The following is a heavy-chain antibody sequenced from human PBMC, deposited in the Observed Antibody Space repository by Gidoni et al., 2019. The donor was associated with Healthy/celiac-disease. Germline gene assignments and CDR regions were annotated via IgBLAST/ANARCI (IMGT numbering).Heavy chain of an antibody. Sequence: QLQLQESVPGLVKPSETLFPTCTVPGCPISSSSYYWGWLRQPPGKGLEWIGSIYYSGSTYYHPSLKSRVTISVDTSKNQFSLKLSSVTAADTAVYYCARRGIVDGKFDYWGQGTLVTVSS. CDR2: IYYSGST. V-gene: IGHV4-39*01. D-gene: IGHD3-16*01. J-gene: IGHJ4*02. CDR1: GCPISSSSYY. CDR3: ARRGIVDGKFDY.